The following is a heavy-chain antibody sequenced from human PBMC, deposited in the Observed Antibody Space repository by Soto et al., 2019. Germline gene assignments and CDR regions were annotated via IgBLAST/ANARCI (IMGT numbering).Heavy chain of an antibody. Sequence: PSETVSLTGTVSGASNSGDSYYLGWIRQPPGKGLEWIGSMYYGGNTYFSPSLKSRVTISGDMSKNQFSLKLSSVSAADTAVYYCASSPGGAPLNWFDPWGQGTLVTVSS. J-gene: IGHJ5*02. V-gene: IGHV4-39*01. CDR3: ASSPGGAPLNWFDP. CDR1: GASNSGDSYY. CDR2: MYYGGNT. D-gene: IGHD1-26*01.